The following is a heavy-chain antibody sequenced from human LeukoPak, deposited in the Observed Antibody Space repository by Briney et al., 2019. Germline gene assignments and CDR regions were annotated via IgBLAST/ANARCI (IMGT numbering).Heavy chain of an antibody. J-gene: IGHJ5*02. CDR1: GGSFSGYY. CDR3: ARGSNGYSYGNWFDP. V-gene: IGHV4-34*01. D-gene: IGHD5-18*01. Sequence: SETLSLTCAVYGGSFSGYYWSWIRQPPGKVLEWIGEINHSGSTNYNPSLKSRVTISVDTSKNQFSLKLSSVTAADTAVYYCARGSNGYSYGNWFDPWGQGTLVTVSS. CDR2: INHSGST.